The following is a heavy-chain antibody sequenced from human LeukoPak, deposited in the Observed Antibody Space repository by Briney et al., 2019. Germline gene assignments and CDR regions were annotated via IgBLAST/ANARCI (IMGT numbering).Heavy chain of an antibody. CDR1: GFTFSSYA. J-gene: IGHJ4*02. D-gene: IGHD3-10*01. CDR3: AKVASITMVRGHQDYFDY. Sequence: GGSLRLSCAASGFTFSSYAMSWVRQAPGKGLEWVSAISGSGGSTYYADSVKGRFTIPRDNSKNTLYLQMNSLRAEDTAVYYCAKVASITMVRGHQDYFDYWGQGTLVTVSS. CDR2: ISGSGGST. V-gene: IGHV3-23*01.